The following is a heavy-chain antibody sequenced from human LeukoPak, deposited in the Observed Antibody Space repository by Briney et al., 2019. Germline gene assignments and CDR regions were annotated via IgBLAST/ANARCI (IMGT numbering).Heavy chain of an antibody. CDR1: GFTFSSYE. D-gene: IGHD6-13*01. V-gene: IGHV3-48*03. Sequence: QPGGSLRLSCAASGFTFSSYEMNWVRQAPGKGLEWVSYISSSGSTIYYADSVKGRFTISRDNAKNSLYLQMNSLRAEGTAVYYCARRRQQLVEGIYYYYYYMDVWGKGTTVTVSS. CDR2: ISSSGSTI. CDR3: ARRRQQLVEGIYYYYYYMDV. J-gene: IGHJ6*03.